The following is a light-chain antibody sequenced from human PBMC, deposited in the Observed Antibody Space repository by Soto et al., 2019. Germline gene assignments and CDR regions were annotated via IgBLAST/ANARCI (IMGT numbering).Light chain of an antibody. CDR1: QDITNY. Sequence: DIQMTQSPSSLSASVGDRVSITCRASQDITNYLVWFQQKPGKAPKVLIYAASILQTGVPSRFTGSGSGTDFILTVSSLHPEDFATYSCHQYWTYPLTYGGGIKVDIK. CDR2: AAS. J-gene: IGKJ4*01. CDR3: HQYWTYPLT. V-gene: IGKV1-16*01.